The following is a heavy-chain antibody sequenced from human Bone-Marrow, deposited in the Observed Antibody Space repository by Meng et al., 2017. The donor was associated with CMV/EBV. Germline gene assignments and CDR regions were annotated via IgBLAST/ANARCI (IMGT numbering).Heavy chain of an antibody. V-gene: IGHV3-74*01. CDR3: GSGTWFDH. Sequence: GESLKISCAASGFTFRSYWMHGVRQAPGKGLVWVSRINSDGSSTSYADSVKGRFTISRDNAKNTLYLQMSSLRAEDTAVYYWGSGTWFDHWGQGTLVTVSS. CDR1: GFTFRSYW. CDR2: INSDGSST. J-gene: IGHJ5*02. D-gene: IGHD1-7*01.